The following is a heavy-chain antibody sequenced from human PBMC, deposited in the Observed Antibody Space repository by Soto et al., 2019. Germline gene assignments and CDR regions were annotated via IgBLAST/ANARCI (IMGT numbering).Heavy chain of an antibody. Sequence: QVQLVQSGAEVKKPGSSVKVSCKASGGTFSSYAISWVRQAPGQGLEWMGGIIPIFGTANYAQKFQGRVTITADESTITAYMELSSVRSEDTAVYDCARAPVLYSGSYYGDFDIWCQGTMVSVSS. J-gene: IGHJ3*02. CDR2: IIPIFGTA. D-gene: IGHD1-26*01. V-gene: IGHV1-69*01. CDR1: GGTFSSYA. CDR3: ARAPVLYSGSYYGDFDI.